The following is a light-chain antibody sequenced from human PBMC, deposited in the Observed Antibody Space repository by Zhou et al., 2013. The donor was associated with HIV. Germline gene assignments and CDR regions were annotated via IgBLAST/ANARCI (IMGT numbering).Light chain of an antibody. Sequence: AIHLTQSPTSLSASVGDRVTITCRASQGISSALAWYQQRPGKAPNLLIYDASRLESGVPSRFSGSGSGTDFTLTISSLQPEDFATYYCQQFNSYPHTFGQGTKLEIK. CDR3: QQFNSYPHT. V-gene: IGKV1-13*02. CDR2: DAS. J-gene: IGKJ2*01. CDR1: QGISSA.